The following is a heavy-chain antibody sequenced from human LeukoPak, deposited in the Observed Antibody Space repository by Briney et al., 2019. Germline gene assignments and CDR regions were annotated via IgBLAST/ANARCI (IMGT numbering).Heavy chain of an antibody. Sequence: ASVKVSCKASGYTFRGHNIHWMRQAPGQGLEWVGWISPNNGGTNYAQKFQGRVTTTRDTSAGTVYMDLSSLRSDDKAVYYCAQSIAVPSIPTFDVWGQGTVVSVSS. J-gene: IGHJ3*01. V-gene: IGHV1-2*02. CDR3: AQSIAVPSIPTFDV. CDR2: ISPNNGGT. D-gene: IGHD6-19*01. CDR1: GYTFRGHN.